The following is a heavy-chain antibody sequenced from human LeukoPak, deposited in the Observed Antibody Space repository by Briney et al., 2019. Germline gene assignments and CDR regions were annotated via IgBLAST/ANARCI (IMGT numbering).Heavy chain of an antibody. CDR3: ARGDFYPGSERTWYFDL. CDR2: IYYNGST. J-gene: IGHJ2*01. D-gene: IGHD2/OR15-2a*01. CDR1: GGSISSSSYY. V-gene: IGHV4-39*01. Sequence: SETLSLICTVSGGSISSSSYYWGWIRQPPGKGLEWIGSIYYNGSTYYNPSFKSRVTISVDTSKNQFSLKLSSVTAADTAVYSCARGDFYPGSERTWYFDLWGRGTLVTVSS.